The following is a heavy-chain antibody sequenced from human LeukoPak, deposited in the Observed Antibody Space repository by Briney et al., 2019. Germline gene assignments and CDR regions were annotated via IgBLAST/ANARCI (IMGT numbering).Heavy chain of an antibody. D-gene: IGHD6-13*01. CDR1: GGSISSYY. V-gene: IGHV4-59*01. CDR3: ARTIAAAGSNYYYGMDV. Sequence: PSETLSLTCTVSGGSISSYYWSWIRQPPGKGLEWIGYIYYNGSTNYNPSLKSRVTISVDTSKNQFSLKLSSVTAADTAVYYCARTIAAAGSNYYYGMDVWGQGTTVTVSS. CDR2: IYYNGST. J-gene: IGHJ6*02.